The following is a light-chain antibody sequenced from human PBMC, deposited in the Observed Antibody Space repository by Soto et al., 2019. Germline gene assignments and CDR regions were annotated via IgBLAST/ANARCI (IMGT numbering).Light chain of an antibody. CDR2: NVS. CDR3: SSYTGSSTYVL. Sequence: QSALTQPASVSGSPGQSITISCTGTSSDIGGYNYVSWYQQHPGKAPKLMIYNVSNRPSGVSNRFSGSKSGNTASLTISGLKAEDEADYYCSSYTGSSTYVLFGGGTKVTVL. CDR1: SSDIGGYNY. V-gene: IGLV2-14*01. J-gene: IGLJ2*01.